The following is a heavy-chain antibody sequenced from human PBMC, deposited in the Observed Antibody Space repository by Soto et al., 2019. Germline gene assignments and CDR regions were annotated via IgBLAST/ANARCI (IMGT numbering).Heavy chain of an antibody. Sequence: QITLKESGPTLVKPTQTLTLTCTFSGFSLTTSGVALAWIRQPPGKALGWLARIYWDGDKRDSSSLNTRLTITKDTPKRQVVLRMTNMDPVDTATYYRAHRRGNGWLTDWGQGTLVTVSS. J-gene: IGHJ4*02. D-gene: IGHD6-19*01. V-gene: IGHV2-5*02. CDR3: AHRRGNGWLTD. CDR2: IYWDGDK. CDR1: GFSLTTSGVA.